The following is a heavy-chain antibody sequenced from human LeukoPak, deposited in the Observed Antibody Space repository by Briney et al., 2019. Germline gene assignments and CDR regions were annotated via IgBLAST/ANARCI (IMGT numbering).Heavy chain of an antibody. CDR2: FDPEDGET. CDR3: ATGRDILLKHCSSTSCSLDY. CDR1: GYTLTELS. Sequence: ASVKVSCKVSGYTLTELSMHWVGQAPGKGLAWMGGFDPEDGETIYAQKFQGRVTMTEDTSTDTAYMELSSLRSEDTAVYYCATGRDILLKHCSSTSCSLDYWGQGTLVTVSS. V-gene: IGHV1-24*01. D-gene: IGHD2-2*01. J-gene: IGHJ4*02.